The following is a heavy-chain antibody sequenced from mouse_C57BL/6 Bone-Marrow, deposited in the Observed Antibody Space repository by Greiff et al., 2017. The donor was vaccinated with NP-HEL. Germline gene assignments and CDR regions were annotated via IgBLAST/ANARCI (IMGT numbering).Heavy chain of an antibody. J-gene: IGHJ2*01. CDR2: ISSGSSTI. D-gene: IGHD2-4*01. CDR3: ARRIYYDYGFDY. CDR1: GFTFSDYG. Sequence: EVQGVESGGGLVKPGGSLKLSCAASGFTFSDYGMHWVRQAPEKGLEWVAYISSGSSTIYYADTVKGRFTISRDNAKKTLFLQMTSVRSEDTDMYYCARRIYYDYGFDYWGQGTTLTVSS. V-gene: IGHV5-17*01.